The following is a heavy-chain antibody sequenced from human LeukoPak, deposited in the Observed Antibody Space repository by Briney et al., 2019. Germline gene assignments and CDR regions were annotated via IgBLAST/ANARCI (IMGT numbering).Heavy chain of an antibody. CDR3: ARALDYYDSRIPDYYYYYGMDV. CDR2: IIPIFGTA. CDR1: GGTFSSYA. V-gene: IGHV1-69*13. Sequence: SVKVSCKASGGTFSSYAISWVRQAPGQGLEWMGGIIPIFGTANYAQKFQGRVTITADESTSTAYMELSSLRSEDTAVYYCARALDYYDSRIPDYYYYYGMDVWGQGTTVTVSS. J-gene: IGHJ6*02. D-gene: IGHD3-22*01.